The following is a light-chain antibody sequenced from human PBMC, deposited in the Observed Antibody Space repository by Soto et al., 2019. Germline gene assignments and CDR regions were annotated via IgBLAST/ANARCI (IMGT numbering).Light chain of an antibody. V-gene: IGLV1-40*01. J-gene: IGLJ1*01. CDR3: QSFHSRLRGTV. CDR2: DNT. Sequence: VLTEPRTVSGYLWQGVTCSCTGSSSNIGTGYDVHWYQQLPGAAPKRLIYDNTCWPSGVPDRFSPSKSGTSAPLAITAPQAEDEADYYCQSFHSRLRGTVCGSGTKVTVL. CDR1: SSNIGTGYD.